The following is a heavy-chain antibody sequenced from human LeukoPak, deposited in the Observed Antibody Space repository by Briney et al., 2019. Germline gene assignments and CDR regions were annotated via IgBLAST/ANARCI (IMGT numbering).Heavy chain of an antibody. V-gene: IGHV3-23*01. CDR3: AKGPLIEVAGTTWDY. CDR1: GVTFSSYA. CDR2: ISGSGYST. Sequence: GGSLRLSCATSGVTFSSYAMGWVRQFPGKGLEWVSAISGSGYSTYYADSVKGRFTISRDNSKNTLHLQMNSLRAEDTAVYYCAKGPLIEVAGTTWDYWGQGTLVTVSS. J-gene: IGHJ4*02. D-gene: IGHD6-19*01.